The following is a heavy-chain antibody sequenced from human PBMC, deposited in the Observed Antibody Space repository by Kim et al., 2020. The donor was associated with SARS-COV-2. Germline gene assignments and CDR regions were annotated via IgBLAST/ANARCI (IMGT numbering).Heavy chain of an antibody. V-gene: IGHV3-21*01. CDR3: AVTGASAFGY. J-gene: IGHJ4*02. D-gene: IGHD6-13*01. Sequence: LYYEELEKGRFHISRDNANKSLYLQMNSLRAEETAVYYCAVTGASAFGYWGQGTLVTVSS. CDR2: L.